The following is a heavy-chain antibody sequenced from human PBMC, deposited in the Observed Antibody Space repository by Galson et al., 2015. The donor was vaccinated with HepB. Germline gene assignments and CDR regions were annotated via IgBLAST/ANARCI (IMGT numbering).Heavy chain of an antibody. Sequence: SLRLSCAASGFTFSSYAMSWVRQAPGKGLEWVSAISGSGDGTYYADSVEGRFTISRDNSKNTLSLQMNSLRVEDTALYYCAKGVVAYYDSSGYYYPFDCWGQGTLVTVSS. V-gene: IGHV3-23*01. D-gene: IGHD3-22*01. J-gene: IGHJ4*02. CDR1: GFTFSSYA. CDR2: ISGSGDGT. CDR3: AKGVVAYYDSSGYYYPFDC.